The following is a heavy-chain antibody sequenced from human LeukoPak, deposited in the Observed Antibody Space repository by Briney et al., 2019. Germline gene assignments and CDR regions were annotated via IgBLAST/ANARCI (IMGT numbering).Heavy chain of an antibody. CDR3: ARSFINYCGSGSPDY. CDR1: GGSISSGSYY. D-gene: IGHD3-10*01. V-gene: IGHV4-61*02. CDR2: IYTSGST. Sequence: SETLSLTCTVSGGSISSGSYYWSWIRQPAGKGLEWIGRIYTSGSTNYNPSLKSRVTISVDTSKNQFSLKLSSVTAADTAVYYCARSFINYCGSGSPDYWGQGTLVTVSS. J-gene: IGHJ4*02.